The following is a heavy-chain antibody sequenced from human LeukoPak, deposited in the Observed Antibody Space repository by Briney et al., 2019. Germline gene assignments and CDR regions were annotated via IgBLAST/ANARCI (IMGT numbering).Heavy chain of an antibody. Sequence: PGGSLRLSCAASGFTFSSYWMSWVRQALGKGLEWVANIKQDGSEKYYVDSVKGRFTISRDNAKNTLYLQMNSLRAEDTAVYYCARDAVVVVAASGPGYYFDYWGQGTLVTVSS. CDR3: ARDAVVVVAASGPGYYFDY. CDR1: GFTFSSYW. V-gene: IGHV3-7*01. D-gene: IGHD2-15*01. J-gene: IGHJ4*02. CDR2: IKQDGSEK.